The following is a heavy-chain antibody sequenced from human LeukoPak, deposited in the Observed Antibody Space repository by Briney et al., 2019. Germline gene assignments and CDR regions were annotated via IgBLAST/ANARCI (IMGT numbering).Heavy chain of an antibody. D-gene: IGHD1-7*01. V-gene: IGHV1-46*01. CDR1: GYTFTSYY. Sequence: ASVKVSCKASGYTFTSYYMHWVRQAPGQGLEWMGVINPSGGSTSYAQKLQGRVTMTRDTSTSTIYMELSSLRSEDTAVYYCARDWLALHYWGQGTLVTVSS. CDR2: INPSGGST. J-gene: IGHJ4*02. CDR3: ARDWLALHY.